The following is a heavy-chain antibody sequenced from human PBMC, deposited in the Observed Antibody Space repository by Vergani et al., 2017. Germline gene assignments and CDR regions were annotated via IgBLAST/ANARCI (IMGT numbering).Heavy chain of an antibody. CDR1: GGSFSGYY. CDR2: INHSGST. CDR3: ARGRAAAGTGHGYFDL. D-gene: IGHD6-13*01. V-gene: IGHV4-34*01. Sequence: QVQLQQWGAGLLKPSETLSLTCAVYGGSFSGYYWSWIRQPPGKGLEWIGEINHSGSTNYNPSLKSRVTISVDTSKNQFSLKLSSVTAADTAVYYCARGRAAAGTGHGYFDLWGRGTLVTVSA. J-gene: IGHJ2*01.